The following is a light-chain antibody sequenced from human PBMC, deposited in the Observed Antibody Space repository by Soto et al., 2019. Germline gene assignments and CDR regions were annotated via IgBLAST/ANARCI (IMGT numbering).Light chain of an antibody. J-gene: IGKJ3*01. CDR1: QDIRNY. V-gene: IGKV1-27*01. CDR3: QRYHSALLT. CDR2: AAS. Sequence: DIQMTQSPSSLSASVGDRVTMTCRASQDIRNYVAWYQQKPGEVPKLLIYAASTLQSGVPARFSGGGFGTDFTLTISNLRPEDVATYYCQRYHSALLTFGPGTKVDLK.